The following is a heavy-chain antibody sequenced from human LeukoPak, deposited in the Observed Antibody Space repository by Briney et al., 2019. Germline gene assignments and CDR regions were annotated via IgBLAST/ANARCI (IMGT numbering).Heavy chain of an antibody. D-gene: IGHD3-10*01. CDR1: GGSMSPYH. J-gene: IGHJ4*02. CDR2: IYYSGST. CDR3: AREHGDGSGAYFDY. Sequence: ETLSLTCTVSGGSMSPYHWGWIRQPPGKGLEWTGYIYYSGSTNYNPSLKSRVTISVDTSKNQFSLKLSSVTAADTAVYYCAREHGDGSGAYFDYWGQGTLVTVSS. V-gene: IGHV4-59*01.